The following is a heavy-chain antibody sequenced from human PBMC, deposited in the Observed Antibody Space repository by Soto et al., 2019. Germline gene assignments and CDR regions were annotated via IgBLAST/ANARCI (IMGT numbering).Heavy chain of an antibody. Sequence: PSETLSLTCTVSGGSISSYYWSWIRQPPGKGLEWIGYIYYSGSTNYNPSLKSRVTISVDTSKNQFSLKLSSVTAADTAVYYCARMTAAIDYYGMDVWGQGTTVTV. D-gene: IGHD2-2*01. CDR1: GGSISSYY. V-gene: IGHV4-59*01. CDR2: IYYSGST. J-gene: IGHJ6*02. CDR3: ARMTAAIDYYGMDV.